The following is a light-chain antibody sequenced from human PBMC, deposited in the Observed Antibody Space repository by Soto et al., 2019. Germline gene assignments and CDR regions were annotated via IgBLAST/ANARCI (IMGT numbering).Light chain of an antibody. Sequence: QSVLTQAASVSGSPGQSITISCTGTSSDVGGYNYVSWYQQYPGKAPKLMIYDVSNRPSGVSNRFSGSKSGNTASLTISGLQAEDEADYSCSSYTSRSTYVFVTGTKVTVL. J-gene: IGLJ1*01. CDR1: SSDVGGYNY. V-gene: IGLV2-14*01. CDR2: DVS. CDR3: SSYTSRSTYV.